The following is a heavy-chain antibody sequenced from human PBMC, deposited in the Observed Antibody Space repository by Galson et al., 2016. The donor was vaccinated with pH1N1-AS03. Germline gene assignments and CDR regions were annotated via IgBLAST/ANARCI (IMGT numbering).Heavy chain of an antibody. J-gene: IGHJ4*02. CDR3: TREGYGSGSYYPYYFDY. CDR2: VFYTGAA. D-gene: IGHD3-10*01. Sequence: ETLSLTCTVSGASVNTKNYYWTWTRQSPEKGLEWIGYVFYTGAANYNPTLQSRLTVSIDKSKNQFSLKLSSVTAADTAVYFCTREGYGSGSYYPYYFDYWGQGALVTVSS. CDR1: GASVNTKNYY. V-gene: IGHV4-61*01.